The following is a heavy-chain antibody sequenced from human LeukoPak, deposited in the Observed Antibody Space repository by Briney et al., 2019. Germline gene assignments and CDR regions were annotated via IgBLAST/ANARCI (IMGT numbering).Heavy chain of an antibody. Sequence: GGSLRLSCAASGLTFNNAWLTWVRQAPGKGLEWVGRIKSKTDGGTTDYAAPVKGRFTISRDDSKNTLYLQMNSLKTEDTAVYYCTTDPLYSYGFFIDYWGQGTLVTVSS. CDR1: GLTFNNAW. J-gene: IGHJ4*02. V-gene: IGHV3-15*01. D-gene: IGHD5-18*01. CDR3: TTDPLYSYGFFIDY. CDR2: IKSKTDGGTT.